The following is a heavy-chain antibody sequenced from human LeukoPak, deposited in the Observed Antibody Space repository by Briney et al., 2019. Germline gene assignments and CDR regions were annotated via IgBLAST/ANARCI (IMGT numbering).Heavy chain of an antibody. J-gene: IGHJ3*02. CDR3: ARASGFDAFDI. V-gene: IGHV1-46*01. CDR2: INPSGGST. Sequence: ASVKVSCKASGFTFTSYYMHWVRQAPGQGLEWMGIINPSGGSTSYAQKFQGRVTMTRDTSTSTVYMELSSLRSEDTAVYYCARASGFDAFDIWGQGTMVTVSS. CDR1: GFTFTSYY. D-gene: IGHD6-19*01.